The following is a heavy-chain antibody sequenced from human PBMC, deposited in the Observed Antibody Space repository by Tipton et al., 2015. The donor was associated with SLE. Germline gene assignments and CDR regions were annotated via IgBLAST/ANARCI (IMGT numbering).Heavy chain of an antibody. D-gene: IGHD5-12*01. CDR1: GDSITRSSFY. V-gene: IGHV4-31*03. CDR3: ARGGVGGYDYFDY. J-gene: IGHJ4*02. CDR2: IYNSGST. Sequence: TLSLTCTVSGDSITRSSFYWGWIRQHPGKGLEWIGYIYNSGSTDYNPSLKSRVTISADTSKNHFSLNLSSVTAADTAVYYCARGGVGGYDYFDYWGQGALVTVSS.